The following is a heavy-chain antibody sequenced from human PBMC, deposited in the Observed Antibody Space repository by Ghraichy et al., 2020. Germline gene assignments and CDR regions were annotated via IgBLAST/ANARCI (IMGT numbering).Heavy chain of an antibody. J-gene: IGHJ4*02. CDR1: GFTFSTYA. D-gene: IGHD4-17*01. V-gene: IGHV3-23*01. Sequence: GESLNISCVASGFTFSTYAMTWVRQAPGKGLEWVSSIRSSDGRTYYANSVKGRFTISRDNSKSSLYLQMNSLRAEDTAVYYCSRGGPGTVMDYWGQGTLVTVSS. CDR3: SRGGPGTVMDY. CDR2: IRSSDGRT.